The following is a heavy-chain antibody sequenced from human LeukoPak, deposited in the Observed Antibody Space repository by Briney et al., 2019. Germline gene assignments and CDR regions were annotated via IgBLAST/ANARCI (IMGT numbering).Heavy chain of an antibody. CDR2: IIPSGGST. J-gene: IGHJ4*02. V-gene: IGHV1-46*01. CDR3: ARVEGIAAEEGD. D-gene: IGHD6-13*01. Sequence: ASVKVSCKASGYTFTSYYIHWVRQAPGQGLEWMGIIIPSGGSTSYAQKFQGRVTMTRDTSTSTVYMELSSLISEDTAVYYCARVEGIAAEEGDWGQGTLVTVSS. CDR1: GYTFTSYY.